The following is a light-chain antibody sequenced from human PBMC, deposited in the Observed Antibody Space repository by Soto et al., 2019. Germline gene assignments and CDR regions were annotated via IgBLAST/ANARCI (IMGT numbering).Light chain of an antibody. CDR3: YSFAGSTTFSYV. J-gene: IGLJ1*01. CDR1: SSDVVTYNL. CDR2: EGT. Sequence: QSVLTQPASVSGSPGQSISISCTGTSSDVVTYNLVSWYQQHPGKAPTVLIYEGTKRPSGVSNRFSGSKSGNTASLTISRLQTEDEADYYCYSFAGSTTFSYVFGPGTKVTVL. V-gene: IGLV2-23*03.